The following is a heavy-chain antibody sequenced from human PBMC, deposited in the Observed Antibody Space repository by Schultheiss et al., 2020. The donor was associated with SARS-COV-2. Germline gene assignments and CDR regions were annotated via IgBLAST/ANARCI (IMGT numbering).Heavy chain of an antibody. CDR3: ARHRSGWLVYRWFDP. CDR1: GGSLSGYY. Sequence: SETLSLTCAVYGGSLSGYYWSWIRQPPGKGLEWIGYIYYSGSTNYNPSLKSRVTISVDTSKNQFSLKLSSVTAADTAVYYCARHRSGWLVYRWFDPWGQGTLVTVSS. V-gene: IGHV4-59*08. J-gene: IGHJ5*02. CDR2: IYYSGST. D-gene: IGHD6-19*01.